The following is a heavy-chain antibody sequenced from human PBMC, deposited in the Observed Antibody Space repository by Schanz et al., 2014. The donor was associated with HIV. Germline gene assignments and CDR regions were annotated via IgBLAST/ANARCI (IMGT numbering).Heavy chain of an antibody. D-gene: IGHD2-8*01. CDR2: ISGSGGST. Sequence: EVQLVESGGGLVQPGRSLRLSCAASGFTFSRYAMSWVRQAPGKGLEWVSSISGSGGSTYYADSVKGRFTISRGNSKNTLYLQMNSLRAEDTAVYYCARDRPVNSYCSNGVCYPLWGQGTLVTVSS. V-gene: IGHV3-23*04. J-gene: IGHJ4*02. CDR3: ARDRPVNSYCSNGVCYPL. CDR1: GFTFSRYA.